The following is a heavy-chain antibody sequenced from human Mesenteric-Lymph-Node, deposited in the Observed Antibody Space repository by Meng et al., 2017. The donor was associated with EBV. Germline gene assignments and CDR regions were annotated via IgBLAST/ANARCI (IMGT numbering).Heavy chain of an antibody. V-gene: IGHV4-39*06. J-gene: IGHJ5*02. D-gene: IGHD2-15*01. Sequence: RLHSQESVHVPGALPETRSLACTVSDASVSSISSYCVCSVQPPGKGLGWWGKIYPSGSTYSNPAHKSRVTVSVATSKNQCTLKLSSVSAADTAMYNCACDRDIGGPRGFDPWGQGTLVTVSS. CDR1: DASVSSISSY. CDR3: ACDRDIGGPRGFDP. CDR2: IYPSGST.